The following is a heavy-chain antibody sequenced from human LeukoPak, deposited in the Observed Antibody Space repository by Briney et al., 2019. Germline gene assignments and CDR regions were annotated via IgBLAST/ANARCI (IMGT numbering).Heavy chain of an antibody. CDR1: GFTVSSYY. V-gene: IGHV3-53*01. J-gene: IGHJ3*02. D-gene: IGHD3-9*01. Sequence: TGGSLRLSCVASGFTVSSYYVSWVRQAPGKGLEWVSVIYSGGSTYYADSVKGRFTISRDNSKNTLYLQMNSLRAEDTAVYYCARVLRYFDWQKNDAFDIWGQGTMVTVSS. CDR3: ARVLRYFDWQKNDAFDI. CDR2: IYSGGST.